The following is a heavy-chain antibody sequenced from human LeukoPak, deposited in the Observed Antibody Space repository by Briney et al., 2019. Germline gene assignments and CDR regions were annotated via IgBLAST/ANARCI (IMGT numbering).Heavy chain of an antibody. J-gene: IGHJ6*02. CDR3: ARQSTDYYYYGMDV. Sequence: SETLSLTCTVSGGSMRSYYWNWIRQTPGKGLEWIGYIYHSRSANYNPALKSRVTISTDTSKNHFSLKLSSVTAADTAVYYCARQSTDYYYYGMDVWGQGTTVTVSS. V-gene: IGHV4-59*08. D-gene: IGHD4-17*01. CDR1: GGSMRSYY. CDR2: IYHSRSA.